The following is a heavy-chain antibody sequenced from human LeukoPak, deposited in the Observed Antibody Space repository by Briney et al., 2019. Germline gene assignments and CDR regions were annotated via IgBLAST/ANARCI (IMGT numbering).Heavy chain of an antibody. Sequence: PGGSLRLSCAASGFTFSSYAMSWVRQAPGKGLEWVANIKQDGSEKYYVDSVKGRFTISRDNAKNSLYLQMNSLRAEDTAVYYCARVKDSYYYGSGSHAPDYWGQGTLVTVSS. CDR1: GFTFSSYA. V-gene: IGHV3-7*01. J-gene: IGHJ4*02. D-gene: IGHD3-10*01. CDR3: ARVKDSYYYGSGSHAPDY. CDR2: IKQDGSEK.